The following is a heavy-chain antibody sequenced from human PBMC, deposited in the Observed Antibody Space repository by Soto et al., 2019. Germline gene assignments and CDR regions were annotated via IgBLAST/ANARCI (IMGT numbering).Heavy chain of an antibody. CDR2: ISWNSGSI. CDR3: AKDMRSGYDFWSGYGAFDY. D-gene: IGHD3-3*01. V-gene: IGHV3-9*01. Sequence: EVQLVESGGGLVQPGRSLRLSCAASGFTFDDYAMHWVRQAPGKGLEWVSGISWNSGSIGYADSVKGRFTISRDNAKNSLYLQMNSLRAEDTALYYCAKDMRSGYDFWSGYGAFDYWGQGTQVTVSS. CDR1: GFTFDDYA. J-gene: IGHJ4*02.